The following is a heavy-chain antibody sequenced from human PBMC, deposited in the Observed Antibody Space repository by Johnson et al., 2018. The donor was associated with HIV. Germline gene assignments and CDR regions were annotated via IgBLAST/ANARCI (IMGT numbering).Heavy chain of an antibody. D-gene: IGHD3-10*01. CDR3: AKGGLWFGESIDAFDI. J-gene: IGHJ3*02. CDR1: GFTFSSYG. V-gene: IGHV3-30*18. CDR2: ISYDGSNN. Sequence: QVTLVESGGGVVQPGGSLRLSCAASGFTFSSYGMHWVRQAPGKGLAWVAVISYDGSNNYYADSVKGRFTISRDNSKNTLYLQMNSLRAEDTAVYYCAKGGLWFGESIDAFDIWGQGTMVTVSS.